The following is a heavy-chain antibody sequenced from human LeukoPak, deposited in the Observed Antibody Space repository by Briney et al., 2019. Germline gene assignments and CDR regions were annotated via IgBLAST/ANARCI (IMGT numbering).Heavy chain of an antibody. CDR2: IKQDGSEK. D-gene: IGHD5-18*01. CDR3: ARRRGYKRAFDY. J-gene: IGHJ4*02. Sequence: GGSLRLSCAASGFTFSSYAMSWVRQAPGKGLEWVANIKQDGSEKYYVDSVKGRFTISRDNAKNSLYLQMNSLRAEDTAVYYCARRRGYKRAFDYWGQGTLVTVSS. V-gene: IGHV3-7*01. CDR1: GFTFSSYA.